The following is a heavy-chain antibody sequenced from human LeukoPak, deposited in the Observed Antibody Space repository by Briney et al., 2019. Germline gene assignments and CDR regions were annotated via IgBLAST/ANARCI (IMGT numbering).Heavy chain of an antibody. CDR1: GYTLTELS. J-gene: IGHJ4*02. D-gene: IGHD6-13*01. V-gene: IGHV1-24*01. CDR2: FDPEDGET. Sequence: ASVKVSCKVSGYTLTELSMHWVRQAPGKGLEWMGGFDPEDGETIYAQKFQGRATMTEDTSTDTAYMELSSLRSEDTAVYYCATEVLFAAAGFFDYWGQGTLVTVSS. CDR3: ATEVLFAAAGFFDY.